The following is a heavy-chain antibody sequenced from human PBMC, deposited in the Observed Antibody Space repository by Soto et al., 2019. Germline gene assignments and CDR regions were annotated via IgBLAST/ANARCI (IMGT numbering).Heavy chain of an antibody. CDR2: INAGNGNT. CDR3: AREYNWNDVRYGMDV. D-gene: IGHD1-20*01. V-gene: IGHV1-3*01. CDR1: GYTFTSYA. J-gene: IGHJ6*02. Sequence: GASVKVSCKASGYTFTSYAMHWVRQAPGQRLEWMGWINAGNGNTKYSQKFQGRVTITRDTSASTAYMELSSLRSEDTAVYFCAREYNWNDVRYGMDVWGQGTTVTVSS.